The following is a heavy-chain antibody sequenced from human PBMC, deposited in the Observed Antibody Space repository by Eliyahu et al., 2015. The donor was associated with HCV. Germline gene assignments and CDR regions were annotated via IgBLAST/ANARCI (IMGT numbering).Heavy chain of an antibody. D-gene: IGHD2-21*01. CDR1: GFXFNNYP. J-gene: IGHJ4*02. V-gene: IGHV3-30-3*01. Sequence: QVLLVQSGGGVVQPGRSLRLSCAASGFXFNNYPLHWVRQAPGKGXEWVAVXSYDGSNKHYTDSVKGRFTISRDNSKNTLYMQMNSLRVEDTAVYYCAKDRDVYFSYFFDHWGQGTLVTVSS. CDR2: XSYDGSNK. CDR3: AKDRDVYFSYFFDH.